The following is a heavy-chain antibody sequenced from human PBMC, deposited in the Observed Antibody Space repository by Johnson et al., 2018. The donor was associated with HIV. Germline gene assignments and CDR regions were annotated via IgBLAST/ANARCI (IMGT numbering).Heavy chain of an antibody. D-gene: IGHD5-12*01. J-gene: IGHJ3*02. CDR3: AKDQHGPLVPTVMRDDAFDI. Sequence: QMQLVESGGGLVQPGGSLRLSCAASGFTFSSYAMSWVRQAPGKGLEWVAVISYDGSNKYYADSVKGRFTISRDNSKNTLYLQMNSLGAGDTAVYYCAKDQHGPLVPTVMRDDAFDIWGQGTMVTVSS. CDR2: ISYDGSNK. CDR1: GFTFSSYA. V-gene: IGHV3-30*18.